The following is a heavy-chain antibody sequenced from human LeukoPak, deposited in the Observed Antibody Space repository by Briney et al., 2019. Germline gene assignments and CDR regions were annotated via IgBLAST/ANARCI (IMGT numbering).Heavy chain of an antibody. V-gene: IGHV3-30*02. Sequence: GGSLRLSCAASGFTFSSYGMHWVRQAPGKRLEWVAFIRYDGSNKYYADSVKGRFTISRDNSKNTLYLQMNSLRAEDTAVYYCAKDRYLYGSGSLDYWGQGTLVTVSS. CDR3: AKDRYLYGSGSLDY. CDR1: GFTFSSYG. J-gene: IGHJ4*02. CDR2: IRYDGSNK. D-gene: IGHD3-10*01.